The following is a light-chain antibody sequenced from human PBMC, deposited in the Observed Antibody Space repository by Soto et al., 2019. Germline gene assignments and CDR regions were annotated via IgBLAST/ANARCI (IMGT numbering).Light chain of an antibody. CDR1: QTISNY. J-gene: IGKJ4*01. V-gene: IGKV1-39*01. CDR3: QQTYKTPLT. Sequence: DIQMTQYPYSLSASVGDRVTITCRASQTISNYVNWYQQEPGEAPKLLIHAASSLQGGVPSRFSGSGSGTDFTLTISSLQPEDFATYYCQQTYKTPLTFGGGTKVEI. CDR2: AAS.